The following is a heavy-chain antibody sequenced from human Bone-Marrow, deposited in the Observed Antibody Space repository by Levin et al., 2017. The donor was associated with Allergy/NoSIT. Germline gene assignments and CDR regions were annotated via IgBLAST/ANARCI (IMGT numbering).Heavy chain of an antibody. CDR1: GGSISSYF. J-gene: IGHJ6*02. CDR3: TRAPSAATNYYYGMDV. V-gene: IGHV4-59*01. Sequence: SETLSLTCTLSGGSISSYFWSWNRQPPGKRLEWLGHFYYSGSTDSNPSLKGRFSISVDTPKNQVFMKLTSVTAADTAVYYCTRAPSAATNYYYGMDVWGQGTTVTVSS. CDR2: FYYSGST. D-gene: IGHD2-15*01.